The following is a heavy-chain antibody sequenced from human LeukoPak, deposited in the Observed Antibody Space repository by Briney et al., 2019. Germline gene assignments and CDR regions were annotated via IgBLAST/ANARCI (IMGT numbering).Heavy chain of an antibody. D-gene: IGHD6-13*01. V-gene: IGHV1-8*02. CDR2: MNPNSGNT. Sequence: ASVKVSCKASGGTFSSYDINWVRQATGQGLEWMGWMNPNSGNTGYAQKFQGRVTMTRNTSISTAYMELSSLRSEDTAVYYCARTGLIAAAGPYYYYGMDVWGQGTTVTVSS. CDR3: ARTGLIAAAGPYYYYGMDV. CDR1: GGTFSSYD. J-gene: IGHJ6*01.